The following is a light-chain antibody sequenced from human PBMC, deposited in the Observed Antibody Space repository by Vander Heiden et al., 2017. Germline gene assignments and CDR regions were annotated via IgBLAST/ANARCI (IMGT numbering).Light chain of an antibody. V-gene: IGLV2-23*02. CDR3: CSYAGSSTYV. J-gene: IGLJ1*01. CDR2: EVS. Sequence: QSALTHPASVSGSPGQAITSHCTGTRRDVESYNRGSVYQEQPGKAPKVMIYEVSKWPSGVSNRFSGSKSGNTASLTISGLQAEDEADYYCCSYAGSSTYVFGTGTKVTVL. CDR1: RRDVESYNR.